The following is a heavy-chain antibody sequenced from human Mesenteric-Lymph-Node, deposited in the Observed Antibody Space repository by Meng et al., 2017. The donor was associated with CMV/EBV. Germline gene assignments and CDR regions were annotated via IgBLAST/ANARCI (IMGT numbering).Heavy chain of an antibody. CDR1: GFTFSSYD. D-gene: IGHD2-2*01. CDR3: VKGISRTDYFHAMDV. J-gene: IGHJ6*02. V-gene: IGHV3-13*01. Sequence: GESLKISCAASGFTFSSYDMHWVRQATGKGLEWVSAIGTAGDTYYPGSVKGRFTISRDNIKNSLYFQMNSLRTEDTALYYCVKGISRTDYFHAMDVWGQGTTVTVSS. CDR2: IGTAGDT.